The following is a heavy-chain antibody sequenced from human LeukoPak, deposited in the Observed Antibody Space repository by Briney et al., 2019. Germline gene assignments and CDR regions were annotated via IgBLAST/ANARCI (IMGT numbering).Heavy chain of an antibody. D-gene: IGHD3-22*01. CDR1: GGTFSSYA. Sequence: GSSVKVSCKASGGTFSSYAISWVRQAPGQGLEWMGGIIPIFGTANYAQKFQGRVTITADESTSTAYMELSSLRSEDTAVYYCARVPVYYDSSGYYLAEPDYWGQGTLVTVSS. CDR2: IIPIFGTA. CDR3: ARVPVYYDSSGYYLAEPDY. J-gene: IGHJ4*02. V-gene: IGHV1-69*01.